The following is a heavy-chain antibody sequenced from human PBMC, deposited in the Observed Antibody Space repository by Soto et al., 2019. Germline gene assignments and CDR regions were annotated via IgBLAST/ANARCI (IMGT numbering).Heavy chain of an antibody. CDR1: GGSISSGGYS. Sequence: SETLSLTCAVSGGSISSGGYSWSWIREPPGKGLECIGYIYHSGSTYYNPSLKSRVTISVDRSKNQFSLKLSSVTAADTAVYYCARGPPLGYWGQGTLVTVSS. V-gene: IGHV4-30-2*01. CDR3: ARGPPLGY. CDR2: IYHSGST. J-gene: IGHJ4*02.